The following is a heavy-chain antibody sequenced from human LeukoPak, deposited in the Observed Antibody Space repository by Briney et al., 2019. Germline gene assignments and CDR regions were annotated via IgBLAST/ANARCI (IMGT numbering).Heavy chain of an antibody. CDR1: GFTFSNYC. V-gene: IGHV3-74*01. D-gene: IGHD3-16*01. J-gene: IGHJ4*02. CDR3: ARGRLGTN. CDR2: INSDGINT. Sequence: GGSLRLSCAASGFTFSNYCMHWVRQAPGKGLVWVSRINSDGINTSYADSVKGRFTISRDNSKNTLNMQMNRLRAEDTAVYYGARGRLGTNWGQGTLVTVSS.